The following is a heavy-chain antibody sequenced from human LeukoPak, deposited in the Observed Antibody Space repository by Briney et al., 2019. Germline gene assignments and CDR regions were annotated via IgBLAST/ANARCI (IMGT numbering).Heavy chain of an antibody. V-gene: IGHV4-59*01. CDR2: IYYSGST. Sequence: SETLSLTCTVSGGSISSYYWSWIRQPPGKGLEWIGYIYYSGSTNYNPSLKSRVTISVDTSKNQFSLKLSSVTAADTAVYYCAKAFGIVGATHFDYWGQGTLVTVSS. CDR3: AKAFGIVGATHFDY. J-gene: IGHJ4*02. CDR1: GGSISSYY. D-gene: IGHD1-26*01.